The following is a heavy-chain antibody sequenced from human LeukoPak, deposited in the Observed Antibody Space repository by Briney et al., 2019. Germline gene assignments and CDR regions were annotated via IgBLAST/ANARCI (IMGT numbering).Heavy chain of an antibody. CDR3: TRDPGLTGYYNVGAFDI. CDR2: IRSKAYGGTT. CDR1: GFTFGDYA. J-gene: IGHJ3*02. D-gene: IGHD3-9*01. Sequence: GGSLRLSCTASGFTFGDYAMSWVRQAPGKGLEWVGFIRSKAYGGTTEYAASVKGRFTISRDDSKSIAYLQMNSLKTEETAVYYCTRDPGLTGYYNVGAFDIWGQGTMVTASS. V-gene: IGHV3-49*04.